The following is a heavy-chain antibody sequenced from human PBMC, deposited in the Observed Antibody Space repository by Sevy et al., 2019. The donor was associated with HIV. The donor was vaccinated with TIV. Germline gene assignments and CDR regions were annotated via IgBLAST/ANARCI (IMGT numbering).Heavy chain of an antibody. D-gene: IGHD5-18*01. CDR1: GFTFSSCG. CDR2: IWYDGSNK. J-gene: IGHJ4*02. V-gene: IGHV3-33*01. Sequence: GGSLRLSCAASGFTFSSCGMHWVRQAPGKGLEWVAVIWYDGSNKYYADSVKGRFTISRDNSKNTLYLQMNSLRAEDTAVYYCAREKRGYSYGKTNIFDYWGQGTLVTVSS. CDR3: AREKRGYSYGKTNIFDY.